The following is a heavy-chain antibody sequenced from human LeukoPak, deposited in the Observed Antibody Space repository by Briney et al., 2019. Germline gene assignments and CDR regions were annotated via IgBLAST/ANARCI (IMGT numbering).Heavy chain of an antibody. V-gene: IGHV4-59*01. CDR2: IHNSVST. CDR3: ARATTVTDRYFDL. J-gene: IGHJ2*01. CDR1: GVSISSYY. D-gene: IGHD4-17*01. Sequence: SETLSLTCTVSGVSISSYYWSWIRQSPEKGLEWIGYIHNSVSTNYNPSLKSRVTMSLDTSKNQFSLKLSSATTAGTAVYYCARATTVTDRYFDLWGCGTLVTVSS.